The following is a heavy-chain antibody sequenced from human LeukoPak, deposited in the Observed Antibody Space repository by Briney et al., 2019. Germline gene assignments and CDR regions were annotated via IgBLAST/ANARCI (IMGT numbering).Heavy chain of an antibody. CDR3: AEGGIMAAIPNY. CDR2: IYTSGST. CDR1: GGSISSYY. D-gene: IGHD5-12*01. Sequence: PSETLSLTCTVSGGSISSYYWSWIRQPAGKGLEWIGRIYTSGSTNYNPSLKSRVTMSVDTSKNQSSLKLSSVTAADTAVYYCAEGGIMAAIPNYWGQGTLVTVSS. V-gene: IGHV4-4*07. J-gene: IGHJ4*02.